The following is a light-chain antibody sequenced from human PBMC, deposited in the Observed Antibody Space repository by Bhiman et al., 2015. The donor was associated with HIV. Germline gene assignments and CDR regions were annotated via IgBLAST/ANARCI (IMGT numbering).Light chain of an antibody. V-gene: IGLV3-19*01. Sequence: SSELTQDPAVSVALGRTVTITCQGDSLRYFYASWYQQKPGQAPLLVVYGRDNRPSGIPDRFSGSTSGDTAALTITGAQAEDEADYYCHSRDSSSNLGVFGPGTKVSVL. CDR1: SLRYFY. CDR3: HSRDSSSNLGV. J-gene: IGLJ1*01. CDR2: GRD.